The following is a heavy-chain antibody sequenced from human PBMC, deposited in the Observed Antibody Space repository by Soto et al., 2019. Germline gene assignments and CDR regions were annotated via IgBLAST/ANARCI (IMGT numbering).Heavy chain of an antibody. CDR3: ARAGSGSYAGFDP. CDR1: GYTFTGYY. CDR2: INPNSGGT. D-gene: IGHD1-26*01. V-gene: IGHV1-2*02. Sequence: ASVKVSCKASGYTFTGYYMHCVRQAPGQGLEWMGWINPNSGGTNYAQKFQGRVTMTRDTSISTAYMELSRLRSDDTAVYYCARAGSGSYAGFDPWGQGTLVTVSS. J-gene: IGHJ5*02.